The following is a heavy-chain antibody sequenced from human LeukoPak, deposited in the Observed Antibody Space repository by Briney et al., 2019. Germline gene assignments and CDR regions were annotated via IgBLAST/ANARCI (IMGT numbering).Heavy chain of an antibody. Sequence: ASVKVSCKASGCTFTSYGISWVRQAPGQGLEWMGWISAYNGNTNYAQKLQGRVTMTTDTSTSTAYMELRSLRSDDTAVYYCATRLSSPRYCSGGSCYGGHDYWGQGTLVTVSS. CDR3: ATRLSSPRYCSGGSCYGGHDY. D-gene: IGHD2-15*01. J-gene: IGHJ4*02. CDR1: GCTFTSYG. CDR2: ISAYNGNT. V-gene: IGHV1-18*01.